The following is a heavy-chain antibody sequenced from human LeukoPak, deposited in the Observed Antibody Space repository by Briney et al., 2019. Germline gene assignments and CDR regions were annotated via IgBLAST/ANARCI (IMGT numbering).Heavy chain of an antibody. V-gene: IGHV4-38-2*02. D-gene: IGHD4-17*01. CDR3: ASSRSLRDAFDI. Sequence: SETLSLTCTVSGYSISSGYYWGWIRQPPGKGLEWIVSIYHRGSTYYNPPLQSRVTILVDTSKNQFSLKLSSVTAADTAVYYCASSRSLRDAFDIWGQGTMVTVSS. J-gene: IGHJ3*02. CDR1: GYSISSGYY. CDR2: IYHRGST.